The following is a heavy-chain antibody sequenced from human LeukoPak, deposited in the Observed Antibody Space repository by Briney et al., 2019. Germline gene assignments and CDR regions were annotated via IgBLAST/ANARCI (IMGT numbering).Heavy chain of an antibody. J-gene: IGHJ3*02. D-gene: IGHD6-6*01. CDR2: IYYSGST. CDR3: ARDYSSSSGKAFDI. CDR1: GGSISSYY. V-gene: IGHV4-59*12. Sequence: SETLSLTCTVSGGSISSYYWSWIRQPPGKGLEWIGYIYYSGSTNYNPSLKSRVTISVDTSKNQFSPKLSSVTAADTAVYYCARDYSSSSGKAFDIWGQGTMVTVSS.